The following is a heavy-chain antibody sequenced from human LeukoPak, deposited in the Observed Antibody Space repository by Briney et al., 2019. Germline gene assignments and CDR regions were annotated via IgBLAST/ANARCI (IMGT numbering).Heavy chain of an antibody. J-gene: IGHJ4*02. Sequence: PSQTLSLTCTVSGGSISSGDYYWRWIRQPPGKGLEWIGYIYYSGSTYYNPSLKSRVTISVDTSKNQFSLKLSSVTAADTAVYYCARLSSNYYDSSGYFDYWGQGTLVTVSS. V-gene: IGHV4-30-4*01. CDR1: GGSISSGDYY. CDR2: IYYSGST. D-gene: IGHD3-22*01. CDR3: ARLSSNYYDSSGYFDY.